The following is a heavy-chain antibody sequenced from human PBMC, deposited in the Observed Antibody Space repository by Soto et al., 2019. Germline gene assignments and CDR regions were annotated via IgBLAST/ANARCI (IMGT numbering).Heavy chain of an antibody. CDR2: IISTSIST. D-gene: IGHD4-17*01. V-gene: IGHV3-23*01. Sequence: EVQVLESGGGLVQPGGSLRLSCAASGFSFSNFAMSWVRQAPGKGLEWVSSIISTSISTYYSDSVKGRFTISGANSKNTVYLQINSLRAEDTAVYYCAKGNYGDYGGFDPWGQGTLVTVSS. CDR1: GFSFSNFA. CDR3: AKGNYGDYGGFDP. J-gene: IGHJ5*02.